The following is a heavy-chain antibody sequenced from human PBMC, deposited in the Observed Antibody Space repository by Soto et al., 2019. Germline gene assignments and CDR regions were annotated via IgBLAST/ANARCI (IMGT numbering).Heavy chain of an antibody. CDR1: GYTFTSYG. Sequence: ASVKVSCKASGYTFTSYGISWVRQAPGQGLERKGWISAYNGNTNYAQKLQGRVTMTTDTSTSTAYMELRSLRSDDTAVYHCARGITMVRGVITYIDYWGQGTLVTVSS. J-gene: IGHJ4*02. D-gene: IGHD3-10*01. CDR3: ARGITMVRGVITYIDY. CDR2: ISAYNGNT. V-gene: IGHV1-18*01.